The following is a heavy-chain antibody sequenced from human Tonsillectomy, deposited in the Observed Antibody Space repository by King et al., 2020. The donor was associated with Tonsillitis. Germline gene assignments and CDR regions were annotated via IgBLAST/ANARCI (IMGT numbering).Heavy chain of an antibody. D-gene: IGHD3-10*01. Sequence: VQLVESGGGVVQPGGSLRLSCVASGFRFYDYGMHWVRQAPGEGLEWVTFIWSNRWSGGNNKYYSDSVRGRFIISRDDSESTVYLQMNSLRPEDTAVYYCVRDGDQSSGYGFDLWGQGTLVTVSS. CDR3: VRDGDQSSGYGFDL. CDR1: GFRFYDYG. J-gene: IGHJ4*02. V-gene: IGHV3-33*01. CDR2: RWSGGNNK.